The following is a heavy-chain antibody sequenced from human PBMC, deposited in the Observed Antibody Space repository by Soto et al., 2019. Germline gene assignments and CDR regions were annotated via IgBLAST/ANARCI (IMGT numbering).Heavy chain of an antibody. Sequence: GTLSLTCTVSGGSISNYFCNWIRQPAGKGLEWIGRTDNSGSTNYNPSLKSRITMSADTSRNQFSLKLNSVTAADTAVYYCARGGQDFWSGPFDYWGQGALVTVSS. CDR2: TDNSGST. CDR1: GGSISNYF. J-gene: IGHJ4*02. D-gene: IGHD3-3*01. V-gene: IGHV4-4*07. CDR3: ARGGQDFWSGPFDY.